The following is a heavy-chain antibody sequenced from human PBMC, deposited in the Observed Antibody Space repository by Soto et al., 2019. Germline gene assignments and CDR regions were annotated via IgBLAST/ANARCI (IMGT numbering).Heavy chain of an antibody. CDR3: ARDRGGSYEAAFDY. Sequence: GGSLRLSCAASGFTFSSYSMNWVRQAPGKGLEWVSSISSSSSYIYYADSVKGRFTISRDNAKNSLYLQMNSLRAEDTAVYYCARDRGGSYEAAFDYWGQGTLVTVSS. CDR2: ISSSSSYI. J-gene: IGHJ4*02. CDR1: GFTFSSYS. V-gene: IGHV3-21*01. D-gene: IGHD1-26*01.